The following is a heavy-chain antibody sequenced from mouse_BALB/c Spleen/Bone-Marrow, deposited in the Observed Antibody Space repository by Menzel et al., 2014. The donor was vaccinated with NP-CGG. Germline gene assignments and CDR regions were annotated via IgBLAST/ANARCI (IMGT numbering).Heavy chain of an antibody. Sequence: QVQLQQSGPGLVAPSQSLSITCTVSGFSLTGYGVNWVRQPPGKGLEWLGMIWGDGSTDYNSALKSRLSISKDNSKSQVFLKMNSLQTDDIARYYCARDSFLITRALDYWGQGTSVTVSS. V-gene: IGHV2-6-7*01. CDR3: ARDSFLITRALDY. CDR2: IWGDGST. CDR1: GFSLTGYG. D-gene: IGHD2-4*01. J-gene: IGHJ4*01.